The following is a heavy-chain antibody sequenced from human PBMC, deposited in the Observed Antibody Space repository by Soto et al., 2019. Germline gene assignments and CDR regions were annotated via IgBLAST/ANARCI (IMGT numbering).Heavy chain of an antibody. D-gene: IGHD6-25*01. CDR2: MYYSGTT. J-gene: IGHJ5*02. Sequence: SETLSLSCTVSGGSISSSDFYWGWLRQTPGKGLEFIGSMYYSGTTYYNPSLKSRVTISVDTSKNQFTLKLISVTAADTAVYYCAVVDSTGNWFDPWGEGALVTVSS. CDR1: GGSISSSDFY. V-gene: IGHV4-39*01. CDR3: AVVDSTGNWFDP.